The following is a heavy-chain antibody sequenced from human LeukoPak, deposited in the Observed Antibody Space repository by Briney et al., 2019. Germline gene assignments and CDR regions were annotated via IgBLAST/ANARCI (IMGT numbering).Heavy chain of an antibody. J-gene: IGHJ4*02. V-gene: IGHV3-23*01. CDR3: AKDAVRGVIIWGYYFDY. D-gene: IGHD3-10*01. CDR2: ISGSGGST. Sequence: GGSLRLSCAASGFTFSSYGMSWVRQAPGRGLEWVSAISGSGGSTYYADSVKGRFTISRDNSKNTLYLQMNSLRAEDTAVYYCAKDAVRGVIIWGYYFDYWGQGTLVTVSS. CDR1: GFTFSSYG.